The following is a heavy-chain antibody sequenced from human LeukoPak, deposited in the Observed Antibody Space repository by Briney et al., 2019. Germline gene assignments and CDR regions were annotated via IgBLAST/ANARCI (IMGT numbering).Heavy chain of an antibody. CDR2: IYHSGST. CDR3: ARLRYDSSGEYYYMDV. D-gene: IGHD3-22*01. CDR1: GYSISSGYY. V-gene: IGHV4-38-2*01. J-gene: IGHJ6*03. Sequence: MSSETLSLTCAVSGYSISSGYYWGWIRQPPGKGLEWIGSIYHSGSTYYNPSLKSRVTISVDTSKNQFSLKLSSVTAADTAVYYCARLRYDSSGEYYYMDVWGKGTTVTVSS.